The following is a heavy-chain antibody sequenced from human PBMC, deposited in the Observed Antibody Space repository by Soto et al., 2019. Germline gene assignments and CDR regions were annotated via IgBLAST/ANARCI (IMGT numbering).Heavy chain of an antibody. J-gene: IGHJ6*02. CDR3: ARHGGMAEIKVSNGMDV. CDR1: GYTFTSYY. CDR2: INPSGGST. Sequence: GASVKFSCKASGYTFTSYYMHWVRQAPGQGLEWMGIINPSGGSTSYAQKFQGRVTMTRDTSTSTVYMELSSLRSEDTAVYYCARHGGMAEIKVSNGMDVWGQGTTVTVSS. D-gene: IGHD3-16*01. V-gene: IGHV1-46*01.